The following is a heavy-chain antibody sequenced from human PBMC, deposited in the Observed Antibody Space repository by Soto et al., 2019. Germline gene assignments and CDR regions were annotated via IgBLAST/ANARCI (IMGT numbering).Heavy chain of an antibody. CDR3: AGAIGADFFDY. CDR2: ISDSGVNT. J-gene: IGHJ4*02. D-gene: IGHD6-25*01. Sequence: GGSLRLSCTASGFTFSNYAMSWVRQAPGMGLEWVSTISDSGVNTFFGDSMKDRFTISRDNSKSTVYLQLNTVRAEDTAIYYCAGAIGADFFDYWGQGTLVTVSS. V-gene: IGHV3-23*01. CDR1: GFTFSNYA.